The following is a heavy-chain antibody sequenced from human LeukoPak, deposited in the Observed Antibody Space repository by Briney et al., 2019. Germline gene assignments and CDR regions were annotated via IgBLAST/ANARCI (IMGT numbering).Heavy chain of an antibody. J-gene: IGHJ4*02. CDR2: IIPILGIA. CDR3: ASGDPVATAFFEATDY. D-gene: IGHD5-12*01. V-gene: IGHV1-69*02. Sequence: SVKVSCKASGGTFSSYTISWVRQAPGQGLEWMGRIIPILGIANYAQKFQGRVTITADKSTSTAYMELSSLRSEDTAVYYCASGDPVATAFFEATDYWGQGTLVTVSS. CDR1: GGTFSSYT.